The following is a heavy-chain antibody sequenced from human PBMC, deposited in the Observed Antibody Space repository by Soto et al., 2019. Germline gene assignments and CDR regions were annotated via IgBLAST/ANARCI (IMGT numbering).Heavy chain of an antibody. CDR2: INHSGST. D-gene: IGHD3-16*02. J-gene: IGHJ4*02. Sequence: PSETLSLTCAVYGGSFSGYYWSWIRQPPGKGLEWIGEINHSGSTNYNPSLKSRVTISVDTSKNQFSLKLSSVTAADTAVYYCARSRRGSYRSFDYWGQGTLVTVSS. V-gene: IGHV4-34*01. CDR1: GGSFSGYY. CDR3: ARSRRGSYRSFDY.